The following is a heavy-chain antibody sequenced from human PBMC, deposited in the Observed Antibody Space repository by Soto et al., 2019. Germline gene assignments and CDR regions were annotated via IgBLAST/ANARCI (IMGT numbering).Heavy chain of an antibody. J-gene: IGHJ4*02. D-gene: IGHD6-19*01. Sequence: PGGSLRLSCAASGFTFDDYAMHWVRQAPGKGLEWVSGISWNSGSIGYADSVKGRFTISRDNAKNSLYLQMNSLRAEDTALYYCEKDLRVIAVAGMFDYWGQGTLVTVSS. V-gene: IGHV3-9*01. CDR2: ISWNSGSI. CDR3: EKDLRVIAVAGMFDY. CDR1: GFTFDDYA.